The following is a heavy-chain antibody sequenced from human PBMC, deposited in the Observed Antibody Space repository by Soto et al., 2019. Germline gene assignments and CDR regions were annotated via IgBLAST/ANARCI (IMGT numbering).Heavy chain of an antibody. CDR2: ISGSGGST. CDR3: AKDSGYTSSYYFDY. D-gene: IGHD6-13*01. V-gene: IGHV3-23*01. CDR1: GFTFSSYA. J-gene: IGHJ4*02. Sequence: VGSLRLSCAASGFTFSSYAMSWVRQAPGKGLEWVSAISGSGGSTYYADSVKGRFTISRDNSKNTLYLQMNSLRAEDTAVYYCAKDSGYTSSYYFDYWGQGTLVTVSS.